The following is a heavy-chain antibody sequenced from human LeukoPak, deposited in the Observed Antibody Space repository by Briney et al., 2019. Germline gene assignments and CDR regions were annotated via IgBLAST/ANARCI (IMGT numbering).Heavy chain of an antibody. Sequence: GGSLRLSCAASGFTFSSYGMHWVRQAPGKGLEWVAFIRYDGSDKFYADSVKGRFTISRDNSKNTLYPQMNSLRPEDTAVYYCARDIVVPAASGRYFDYWGQGTLITVSS. J-gene: IGHJ4*02. CDR1: GFTFSSYG. D-gene: IGHD2-2*01. CDR2: IRYDGSDK. V-gene: IGHV3-30*02. CDR3: ARDIVVPAASGRYFDY.